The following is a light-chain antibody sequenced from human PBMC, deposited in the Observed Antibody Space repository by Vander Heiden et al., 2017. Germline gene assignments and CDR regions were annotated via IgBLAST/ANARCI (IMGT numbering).Light chain of an antibody. Sequence: SYELTQPPSVSVSPGQTASTPCSGYKLGNKYACWYQHKPGQSPVLVIYQDNKRPSGIPERFSGSNSGNTATLTISGTQAMDEADYYCQAWDSSTGVFGGGTKLTVL. CDR1: KLGNKY. V-gene: IGLV3-1*01. J-gene: IGLJ2*01. CDR3: QAWDSSTGV. CDR2: QDN.